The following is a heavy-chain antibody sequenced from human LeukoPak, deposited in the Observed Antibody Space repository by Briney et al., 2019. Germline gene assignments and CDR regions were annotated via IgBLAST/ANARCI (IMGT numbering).Heavy chain of an antibody. CDR3: ARGRAYYYDISSYFPIDY. Sequence: GASVKVSCKASGYTFTNYGISWVRQAPGQGLEWMGWISAYNGDTNYAQSLQGRVTMTTDTSTRTAYMELRSLRSDDTAVYYCARGRAYYYDISSYFPIDYWGQGTLVTVSS. CDR1: GYTFTNYG. J-gene: IGHJ4*02. V-gene: IGHV1-18*01. D-gene: IGHD3-22*01. CDR2: ISAYNGDT.